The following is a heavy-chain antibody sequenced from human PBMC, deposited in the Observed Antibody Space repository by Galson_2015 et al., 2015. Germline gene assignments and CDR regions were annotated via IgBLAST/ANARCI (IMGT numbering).Heavy chain of an antibody. J-gene: IGHJ6*02. D-gene: IGHD2-2*01. CDR2: ISYDGGNK. CDR3: ASDIVVVPAPPAHYFYYGMDV. V-gene: IGHV3-30-3*01. Sequence: SLRLSCAASGFTFSSYAMHWVRLAPGKGLEWVAVISYDGGNKYYADSVKGRFTISRDNSKNTLYLQMNSLRAEDTAVYYCASDIVVVPAPPAHYFYYGMDVWGQGTTVTVSS. CDR1: GFTFSSYA.